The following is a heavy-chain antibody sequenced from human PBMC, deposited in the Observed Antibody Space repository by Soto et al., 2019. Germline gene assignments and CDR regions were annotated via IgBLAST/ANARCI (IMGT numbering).Heavy chain of an antibody. CDR1: GGTLSSDA. CDR3: ARDRGYCSSTSCYGGWFDP. D-gene: IGHD2-2*01. J-gene: IGHJ5*02. CDR2: IIPIFGTA. V-gene: IGHV1-69*13. Sequence: PVKVSCKASGGTLSSDASSCLRQNPGQGLEWMGGIIPIFGTANYAQKFQGRVTFTADESTSTAYMELSSLRYDDTAVYYCARDRGYCSSTSCYGGWFDPWGQRPLVTVSS.